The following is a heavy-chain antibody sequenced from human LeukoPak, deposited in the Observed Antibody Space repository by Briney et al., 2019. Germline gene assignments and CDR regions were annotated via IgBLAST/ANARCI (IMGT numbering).Heavy chain of an antibody. J-gene: IGHJ4*02. CDR2: ISAYNGNT. Sequence: GASVKVSCKASGYSFTSWGISWVRQAPGQGREGMGRISAYNGNTNYAQKLQGRVTMTTDTSTSTAYMELRSVRSDDTAVYYCARDRAGETSPIDYWGQGTLVTVSS. CDR1: GYSFTSWG. CDR3: ARDRAGETSPIDY. D-gene: IGHD1-26*01. V-gene: IGHV1-18*01.